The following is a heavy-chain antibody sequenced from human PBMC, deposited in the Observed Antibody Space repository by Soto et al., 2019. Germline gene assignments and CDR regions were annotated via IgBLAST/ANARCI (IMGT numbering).Heavy chain of an antibody. V-gene: IGHV3-30-3*01. J-gene: IGHJ4*02. CDR3: ARDSEGQFDY. Sequence: QVQLVESGGGVVQPGRSLRLSCAASGFPFSSYAMHWVRQAPGKGLEWVAIISYDGYNKYYADSVKGRFTISRDNSKNTLYLQMNSLRAEDTAVYYCARDSEGQFDYWGQGTLVTVSS. CDR2: ISYDGYNK. CDR1: GFPFSSYA.